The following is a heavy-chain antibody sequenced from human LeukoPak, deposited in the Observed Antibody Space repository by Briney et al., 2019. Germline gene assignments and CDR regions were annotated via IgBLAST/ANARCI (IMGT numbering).Heavy chain of an antibody. J-gene: IGHJ3*01. CDR1: GFTFSSYW. CDR3: ARPGLGDAFDF. V-gene: IGHV3-7*01. D-gene: IGHD3-10*01. CDR2: IKEDGSEK. Sequence: GGSLRLSCAASGFTFSSYWMSWVRQAPGKGLEWLANIKEDGSEKHYVDSVKGRLTISRDNTKNSLYVQMNSLRAEDTAVYYCARPGLGDAFDFWGKGTMVTVSS.